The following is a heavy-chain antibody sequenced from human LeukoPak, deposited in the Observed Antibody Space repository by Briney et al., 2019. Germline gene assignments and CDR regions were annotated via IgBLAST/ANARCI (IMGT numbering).Heavy chain of an antibody. Sequence: PGGSLRLSCAASGFTFSSYSMNWVRQAPGKGLEWVSSISRSGSTKYYADSVKGRFTISSDNAKNSLFLQMNSLRAEDTAVYYCARVLRYCSGGNCYSGGLGYMDVWGKGTTVTISS. CDR1: GFTFSSYS. D-gene: IGHD2-15*01. J-gene: IGHJ6*03. CDR2: ISRSGSTK. V-gene: IGHV3-21*04. CDR3: ARVLRYCSGGNCYSGGLGYMDV.